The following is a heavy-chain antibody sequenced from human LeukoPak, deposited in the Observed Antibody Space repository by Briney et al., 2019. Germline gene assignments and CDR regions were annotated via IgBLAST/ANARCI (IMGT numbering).Heavy chain of an antibody. CDR1: GFTFRTYG. J-gene: IGHJ4*02. CDR3: ARGGAPVV. V-gene: IGHV3-23*01. CDR2: ISMSGGTT. Sequence: GGTLRLSCATSGFTFRTYGMSWVRQAPGKGLEWVSAISMSGGTTYYADSVKGRFTISRDNSKNTLYLQMKSLRAEDTAVYYCARGGAPVVWGQGTLVTVSS. D-gene: IGHD2-15*01.